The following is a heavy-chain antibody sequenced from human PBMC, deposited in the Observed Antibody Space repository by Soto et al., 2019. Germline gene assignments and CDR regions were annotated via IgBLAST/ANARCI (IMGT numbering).Heavy chain of an antibody. CDR2: IYYSGST. CDR3: ARGATDTAMVRPFDY. CDR1: GGSISSGGYY. D-gene: IGHD5-18*01. Sequence: PSETLSLTCTVSGGSISSGGYYWSWIRQHPGKGLEWIGYIYYSGSTYYNPSLKSRVTISVDTSKNQFSLKLSSVTAADTAVYYCARGATDTAMVRPFDYWGQGTLVTVSS. V-gene: IGHV4-31*03. J-gene: IGHJ4*02.